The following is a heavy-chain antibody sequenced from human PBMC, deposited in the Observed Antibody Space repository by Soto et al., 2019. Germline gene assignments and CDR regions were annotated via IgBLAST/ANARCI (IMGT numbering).Heavy chain of an antibody. CDR2: INPLPTSGST. Sequence: ASVKVSCKACGYIFTNYYIHWVRQAPGQGLEWMAIINPLPTSGSTNYAQKFQGRVTVTRDTSTSTVYLELSSLRSDDTAVYYCARDLAAAAYWGQGTQVTVSS. CDR3: ARDLAAAAY. D-gene: IGHD6-13*01. J-gene: IGHJ4*02. V-gene: IGHV1-46*01. CDR1: GYIFTNYY.